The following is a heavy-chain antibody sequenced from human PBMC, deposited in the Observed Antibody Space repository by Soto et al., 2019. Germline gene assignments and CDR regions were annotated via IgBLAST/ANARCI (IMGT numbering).Heavy chain of an antibody. CDR1: GFSVSDNY. V-gene: IGHV3-53*01. Sequence: EVRLVESGGGLIQPGGSLTVSCAASGFSVSDNYMSWVRQPPGKGLEWVSVIYRGGTIFYADSVKGRFIISRDCSKNTMYLQMNTLRGEDTATYYCARVSCSGGDCYPDWYFDLWCRGTLVTVSS. J-gene: IGHJ2*01. CDR3: ARVSCSGGDCYPDWYFDL. CDR2: IYRGGTI. D-gene: IGHD2-21*02.